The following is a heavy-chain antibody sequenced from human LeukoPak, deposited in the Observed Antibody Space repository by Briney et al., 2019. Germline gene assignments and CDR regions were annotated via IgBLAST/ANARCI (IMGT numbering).Heavy chain of an antibody. J-gene: IGHJ6*03. CDR1: GFTFSRYW. V-gene: IGHV3-7*01. Sequence: GGSLRLSCAASGFTFSRYWMSWVRQAPGKGLEWVANIKQDGSEKYYVDSVKGRFTISRDNAKNSLYLQMNSLRAEDTAVYYCASDTRYDFWSGSDYYYYYMDVWGKGTTVTVSS. CDR2: IKQDGSEK. D-gene: IGHD3-3*01. CDR3: ASDTRYDFWSGSDYYYYYMDV.